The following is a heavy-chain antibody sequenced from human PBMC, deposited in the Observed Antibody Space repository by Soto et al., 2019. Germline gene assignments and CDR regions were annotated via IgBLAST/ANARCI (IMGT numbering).Heavy chain of an antibody. CDR3: ARFSGSYYYAMDV. CDR2: INHSRVT. V-gene: IGHV4-34*01. Sequence: PSETLSLTCAVYGGSFSGYYWSWIRQPPGKGLEWIGEINHSRVTNYKPSLKRRVNISVDTSKNHFSLQLKSVTASDTALYYCARFSGSYYYAMDVWGQGSTVT. D-gene: IGHD6-19*01. CDR1: GGSFSGYY. J-gene: IGHJ6*02.